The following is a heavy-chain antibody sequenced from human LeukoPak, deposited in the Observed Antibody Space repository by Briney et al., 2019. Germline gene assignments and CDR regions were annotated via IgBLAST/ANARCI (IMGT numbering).Heavy chain of an antibody. CDR1: GFTFSSYE. V-gene: IGHV3-48*03. J-gene: IGHJ2*01. CDR3: ARDGGAVLRYFDWLSDWYFDL. D-gene: IGHD3-9*01. CDR2: ISSSGSTI. Sequence: GGSLRLSCAASGFTFSSYEMNWVRQAPGKGLEWVSYISSSGSTIYYADSVKGRFTISRDNAKNSLYLQMNSLRAEDTAVYYCARDGGAVLRYFDWLSDWYFDLWGRGTLVTVSS.